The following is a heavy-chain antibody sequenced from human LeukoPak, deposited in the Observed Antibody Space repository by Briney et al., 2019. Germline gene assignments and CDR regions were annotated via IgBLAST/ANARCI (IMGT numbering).Heavy chain of an antibody. CDR1: GYTFTSYD. D-gene: IGHD4-17*01. CDR2: MNPNSGNT. J-gene: IGHJ4*02. V-gene: IGHV1-8*01. CDR3: AVYGDFGDVDY. Sequence: ASVEVSCKASGYTFTSYDINWVRQATGQGLEWMGWMNPNSGNTGYAQKFQGRVTMTRNASISTAYMELSSLRSEDTAVYYCAVYGDFGDVDYWGQGTLVTVSS.